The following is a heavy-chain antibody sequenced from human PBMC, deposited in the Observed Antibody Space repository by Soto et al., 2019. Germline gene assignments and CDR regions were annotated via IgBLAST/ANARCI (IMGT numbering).Heavy chain of an antibody. V-gene: IGHV4-61*01. CDR1: GGSVSSGSYY. Sequence: SETLSLTCTVSGGSVSSGSYYWSWIRQPPGKGLEWIGYIYYSGSTNYNPSLKSRVTISVDTSKNQFSLKLSSVTAADTAVYYCAGAGSGMDVWGQGTTVTVSS. CDR2: IYYSGST. CDR3: AGAGSGMDV. J-gene: IGHJ6*02.